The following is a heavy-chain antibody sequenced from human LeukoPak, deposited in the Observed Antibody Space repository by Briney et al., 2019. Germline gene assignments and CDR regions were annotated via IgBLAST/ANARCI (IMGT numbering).Heavy chain of an antibody. CDR1: GFTFNSYA. CDR3: AKGSDYGLADYFDY. CDR2: ISNNGGST. D-gene: IGHD4/OR15-4a*01. Sequence: GGSLRLSGVASGFTFNSYAMHWVRQAPGKGLEYVSGISNNGGSTYYADSVRGRFTISRDNSKNTLYLQMGSLRTEDMAVYYCAKGSDYGLADYFDYWGQGTLVTVSS. V-gene: IGHV3-64*02. J-gene: IGHJ4*02.